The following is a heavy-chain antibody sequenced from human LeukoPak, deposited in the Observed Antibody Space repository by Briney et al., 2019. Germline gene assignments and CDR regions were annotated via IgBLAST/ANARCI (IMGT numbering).Heavy chain of an antibody. D-gene: IGHD6-13*01. Sequence: SETLSLTCTVSGGSISSYYWSWIRQPPGKGLEWIGYIYDSGSTNYNPSLKSRVTISVDTSKNQFSLKLSSVTAADTAVYYCARGSGSSLGRHYYYYMDVWGKGTTVTVSS. J-gene: IGHJ6*03. V-gene: IGHV4-59*12. CDR1: GGSISSYY. CDR3: ARGSGSSLGRHYYYYMDV. CDR2: IYDSGST.